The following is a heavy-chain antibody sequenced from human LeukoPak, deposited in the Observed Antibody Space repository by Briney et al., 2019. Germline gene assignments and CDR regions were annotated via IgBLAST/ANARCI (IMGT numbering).Heavy chain of an antibody. CDR2: IYYSGST. J-gene: IGHJ4*02. CDR1: GGSISSSSYY. D-gene: IGHD6-13*01. CDR3: VRGGIAAAPDY. Sequence: SETLSLTCTVSGGSISSSSYYWGWIRQPPGKGLEWIGSIYYSGSTYYNPSLKSRVTISVDTSKNQFSLKLSSVTAADTAVYYCVRGGIAAAPDYWGQGTLVTVSS. V-gene: IGHV4-39*07.